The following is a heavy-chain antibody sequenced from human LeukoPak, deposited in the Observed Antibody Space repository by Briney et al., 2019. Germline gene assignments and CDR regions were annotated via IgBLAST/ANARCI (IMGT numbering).Heavy chain of an antibody. D-gene: IGHD2-15*01. Sequence: GGSLRLSCAASGFTFSNYWMSWVRRAPGKGLEWLANIKNDGSEKSYVGSVKERFTISRDNATNSVYLQKNSLRADGTAVYYCVRDYCSGVTCYEGYWGQGTLVTVSS. V-gene: IGHV3-7*05. J-gene: IGHJ4*02. CDR2: IKNDGSEK. CDR1: GFTFSNYW. CDR3: VRDYCSGVTCYEGY.